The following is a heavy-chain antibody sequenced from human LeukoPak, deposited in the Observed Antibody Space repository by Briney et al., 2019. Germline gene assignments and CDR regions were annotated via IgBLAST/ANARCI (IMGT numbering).Heavy chain of an antibody. V-gene: IGHV3-23*01. CDR3: AKGTSGSYFH. CDR2: ISGSGGST. D-gene: IGHD3-10*01. CDR1: GFSFSSYA. Sequence: GGSLRLSCAASGFSFSSYAMSWVRQAPGKGLEWVSGISGSGGSTHYADSVKGRFTISRDNSKNTLYLQMISLRAEDTAVYYCAKGTSGSYFHWGQGTLVTVSS. J-gene: IGHJ4*02.